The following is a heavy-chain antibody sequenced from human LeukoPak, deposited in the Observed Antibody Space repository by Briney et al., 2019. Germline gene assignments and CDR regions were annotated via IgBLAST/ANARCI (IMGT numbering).Heavy chain of an antibody. V-gene: IGHV3-74*01. D-gene: IGHD6-19*01. J-gene: IGHJ5*02. CDR2: TNSDGSST. CDR3: ARQDSSGQFDP. CDR1: GFTFSSYW. Sequence: GGSLRLSCAASGFTFSSYWMHWVRQAPGKGLVWVSRTNSDGSSTSYADSVKGRFTISRDNAKNTLYLQMNSLRAEDTAVYYCARQDSSGQFDPWGQGTLVTVSS.